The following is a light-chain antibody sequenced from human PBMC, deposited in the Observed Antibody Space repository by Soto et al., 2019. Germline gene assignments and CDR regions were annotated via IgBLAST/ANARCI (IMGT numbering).Light chain of an antibody. V-gene: IGLV2-18*02. Sequence: QSALTQPPSVSGSPGQSVTISCTGTSSDVGSYNRVSWYQQPPGTAPKLIIYEVSNRPSGVPDRFFGSKSGNTASLTISGLQAVDEADYYSSSFTSSNTWVFGGGTKLTVL. CDR1: SSDVGSYNR. CDR2: EVS. J-gene: IGLJ3*02. CDR3: SSFTSSNTWV.